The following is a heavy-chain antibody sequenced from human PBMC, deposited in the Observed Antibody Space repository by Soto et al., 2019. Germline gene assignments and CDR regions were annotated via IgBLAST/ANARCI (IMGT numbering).Heavy chain of an antibody. CDR3: ARDWSSIASARTDRDY. CDR1: GYTFTSYG. Sequence: QVQLVQSGVEVKKPGASVKVSCKASGYTFTSYGISWVRQAPGQGLEWMGWISPYNGNTNYAQKLQGRATMTTDTSTSPAYMQLRSLSSDDPAVYYCARDWSSIASARTDRDYWGPGTLVTLSS. CDR2: ISPYNGNT. J-gene: IGHJ4*02. V-gene: IGHV1-18*01. D-gene: IGHD6-13*01.